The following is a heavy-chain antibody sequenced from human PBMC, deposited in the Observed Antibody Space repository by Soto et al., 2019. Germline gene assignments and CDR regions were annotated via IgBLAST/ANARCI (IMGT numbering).Heavy chain of an antibody. Sequence: GGSLRLSCAASGFTFSSYAMSWVCQDPGKGLEWVSSITGSGGSTYYADSVKGRFTISRDNSKNTLYLHMNSLRAEDTAVYYCAKACGSGRYSFYYFDYWGQGTLVTVSS. V-gene: IGHV3-23*01. CDR2: ITGSGGST. CDR1: GFTFSSYA. D-gene: IGHD3-10*01. J-gene: IGHJ4*02. CDR3: AKACGSGRYSFYYFDY.